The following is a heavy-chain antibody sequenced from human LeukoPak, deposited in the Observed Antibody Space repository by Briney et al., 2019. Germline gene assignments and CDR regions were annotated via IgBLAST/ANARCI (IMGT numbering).Heavy chain of an antibody. V-gene: IGHV5-51*01. CDR3: ARLSSDVVATTETMDY. CDR2: IYPGDSDT. CDR1: GYSFTSYW. Sequence: GETLKISCKGSGYSFTSYWIGWVRQMPGKGLEWMGIIYPGDSDTRYSPSFQGQVTISADKSISTAYLQWSSLKASDTAMYYCARLSSDVVATTETMDYWGQGTLVTVSS. D-gene: IGHD5-12*01. J-gene: IGHJ4*02.